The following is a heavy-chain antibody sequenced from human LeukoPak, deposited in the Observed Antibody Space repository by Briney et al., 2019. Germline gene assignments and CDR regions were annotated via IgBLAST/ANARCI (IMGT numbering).Heavy chain of an antibody. D-gene: IGHD5-24*01. V-gene: IGHV3-33*08. CDR1: GFTFSSYA. Sequence: PGGSLRLSCAASGFTFSSYAMSWVRQAPGKGLEWVAVIWYDGSNKYYADSVKGRFTISRDNSKNTLYLQMNSLRAEDTAVYYCARDGAPSRDGYFYYFDYWGQGTLVTVSS. J-gene: IGHJ4*02. CDR2: IWYDGSNK. CDR3: ARDGAPSRDGYFYYFDY.